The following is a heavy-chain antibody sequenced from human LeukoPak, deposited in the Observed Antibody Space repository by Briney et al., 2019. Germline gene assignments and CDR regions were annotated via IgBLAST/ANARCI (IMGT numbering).Heavy chain of an antibody. D-gene: IGHD5-18*01. CDR1: GYIFPSYW. Sequence: GESLKISCKGSGYIFPSYWIAWGRQMPGKGLEWMGIIYTGDSDTRYSPSFQGQVTISADKSISTAYLQWSSLKASDTAMYYCARHAGDTAMVGYFDLWGRGTLVTVSS. J-gene: IGHJ2*01. V-gene: IGHV5-51*01. CDR2: IYTGDSDT. CDR3: ARHAGDTAMVGYFDL.